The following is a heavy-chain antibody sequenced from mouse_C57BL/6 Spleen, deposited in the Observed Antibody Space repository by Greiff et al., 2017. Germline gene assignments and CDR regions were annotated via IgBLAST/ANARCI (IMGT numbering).Heavy chain of an antibody. CDR2: INPGSGGT. Sequence: QVQLQQSGAELVRPGPSVKVSCKASGYAFTNYLIEWVKQRPGQGLEWIGVINPGSGGTNYNEKFKGKATLTADKSSSTAYMQLSSLTSEDSAVYFCARRGTTVVPYAMDYWGQGTSVTVSS. V-gene: IGHV1-54*01. CDR1: GYAFTNYL. CDR3: ARRGTTVVPYAMDY. J-gene: IGHJ4*01. D-gene: IGHD1-1*01.